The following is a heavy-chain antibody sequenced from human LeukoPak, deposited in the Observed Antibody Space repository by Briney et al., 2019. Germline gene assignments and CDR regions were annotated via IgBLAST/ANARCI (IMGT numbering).Heavy chain of an antibody. CDR3: ARGAAEMATIAGDDY. D-gene: IGHD5-24*01. V-gene: IGHV1-69*04. CDR1: GYTFTSYG. J-gene: IGHJ4*02. CDR2: IIPILGIA. Sequence: GASVTVSCKASGYTFTSYGISWVRQAPGQGLEWMGRIIPILGIANYAQKFQGRVTITADKSTSTAYMELSSLRSEDTAVYYCARGAAEMATIAGDDYWGQGTLVTVSS.